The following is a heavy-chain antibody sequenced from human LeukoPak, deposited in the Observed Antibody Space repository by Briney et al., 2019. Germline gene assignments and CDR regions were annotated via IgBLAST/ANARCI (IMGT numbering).Heavy chain of an antibody. J-gene: IGHJ4*02. CDR1: GYTFTSYY. CDR2: INPSGGST. D-gene: IGHD6-13*01. CDR3: SSSWTSEGYFDY. Sequence: ASVKVSCKASGYTFTSYYMHWVRQAPGQGLEWMGIINPSGGSTSYAQKFQGRVAMTRDMSTSTVYMELSSLRSEDTAVYYCSSSWTSEGYFDYWGQGTLVTVSS. V-gene: IGHV1-46*01.